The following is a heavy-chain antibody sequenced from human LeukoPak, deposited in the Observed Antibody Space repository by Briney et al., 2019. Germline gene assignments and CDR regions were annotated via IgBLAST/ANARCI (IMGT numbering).Heavy chain of an antibody. D-gene: IGHD3-3*01. J-gene: IGHJ6*02. CDR1: GFTFSSYS. CDR2: ISSSSSYI. CDR3: ARDVFDFWSGYQYGMDV. V-gene: IGHV3-21*01. Sequence: GGSLRLSCAASGFTFSSYSMVWVRQAPGKGLEWVSSISSSSSYIYYADSVKGRFTISRDNAKNSLYLQMNSLRAEDTAVYYCARDVFDFWSGYQYGMDVWGQGTTVTVSS.